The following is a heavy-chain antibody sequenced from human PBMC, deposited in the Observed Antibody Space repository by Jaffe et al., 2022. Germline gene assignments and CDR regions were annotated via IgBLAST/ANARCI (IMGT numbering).Heavy chain of an antibody. D-gene: IGHD3-3*01. J-gene: IGHJ6*03. Sequence: QVQLVESGGGVVQPGGSLRLSCAASGFTFSSYGMHWVRQAPGKGLEWVAFIRYDGSNKYYADSVKGRFTISRDNSKNTLYLQMNSLRAEDTAVYYCAKDPGFWSGYYSHYYYYYYMDVWGKGTTVTVSS. CDR3: AKDPGFWSGYYSHYYYYYYMDV. CDR1: GFTFSSYG. V-gene: IGHV3-30*02. CDR2: IRYDGSNK.